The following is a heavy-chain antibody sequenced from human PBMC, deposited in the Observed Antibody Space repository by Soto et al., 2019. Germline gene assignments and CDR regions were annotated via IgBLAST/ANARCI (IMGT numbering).Heavy chain of an antibody. V-gene: IGHV1-69*13. CDR1: GGTFSSYS. D-gene: IGHD3-22*01. CDR2: IIPIFGTA. Sequence: SVKVSCKASGGTFSSYSISWVRQAPGQGLEWMGGIIPIFGTANYAQKFQGRVTITADESTSTAYMELSSLRSEDTAVYYCARDSLYYYDSSGPYYYYGMDVWGQGTTVTVSS. CDR3: ARDSLYYYDSSGPYYYYGMDV. J-gene: IGHJ6*02.